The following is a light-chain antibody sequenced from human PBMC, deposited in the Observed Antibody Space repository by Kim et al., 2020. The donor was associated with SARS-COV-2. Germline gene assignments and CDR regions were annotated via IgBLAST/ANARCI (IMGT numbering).Light chain of an antibody. CDR1: QTVRSSY. CDR3: QQYGSSPGT. Sequence: PGARATLSCRASQTVRSSYLAWYQHKLGQAPRLLIYGASSRAAGIPDRFSGSGSGTEFTLTISRLEPEDSAVYYCQQYGSSPGTFGQGTKVDIK. J-gene: IGKJ1*01. CDR2: GAS. V-gene: IGKV3-20*01.